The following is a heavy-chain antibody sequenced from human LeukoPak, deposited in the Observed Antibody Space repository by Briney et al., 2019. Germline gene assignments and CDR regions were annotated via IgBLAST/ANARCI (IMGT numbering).Heavy chain of an antibody. J-gene: IGHJ4*02. CDR3: TGAGPYDY. V-gene: IGHV3-74*01. Sequence: GGSLRLSCAASGFTFSDYWMHWVRPAPGKGLVWVSRIRSDGSSTNCADSVRGRFTISRDNAKNTLHLQMNSLRAEDTAVYYCTGAGPYDYWGQGALVTVSS. CDR1: GFTFSDYW. CDR2: IRSDGSST.